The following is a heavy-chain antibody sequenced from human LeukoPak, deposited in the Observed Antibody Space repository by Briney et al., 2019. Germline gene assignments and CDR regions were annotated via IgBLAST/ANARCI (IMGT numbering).Heavy chain of an antibody. V-gene: IGHV4-30-4*01. J-gene: IGHJ5*02. Sequence: SQTLSLTCTVSGGSISSGDYYWSWIRQPPGKGLEWIGYIYYSGSTYYNPSLKSRVTISVDTSKHQFSLKLSSVTAADTAVYYCASVLLWFGELSLGWFDPWGQRTLVTVSS. CDR1: GGSISSGDYY. CDR2: IYYSGST. CDR3: ASVLLWFGELSLGWFDP. D-gene: IGHD3-10*01.